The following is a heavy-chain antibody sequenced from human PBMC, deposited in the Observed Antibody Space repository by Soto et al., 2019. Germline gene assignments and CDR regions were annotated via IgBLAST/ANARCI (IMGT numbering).Heavy chain of an antibody. D-gene: IGHD1-26*01. CDR3: AKADYSGSYDDAFDI. J-gene: IGHJ3*02. CDR2: ITNSGGRT. V-gene: IGHV3-23*01. CDR1: GFTFSSYA. Sequence: QLLESGGGLVQPGGSLRLSCAASGFTFSSYAMSWVRQAPGRGLEWVSTITNSGGRTYYADSVKGRFTISRDNSKSTLYLQMNIVRAEDTAVYYCAKADYSGSYDDAFDIWGQGTMVTVSS.